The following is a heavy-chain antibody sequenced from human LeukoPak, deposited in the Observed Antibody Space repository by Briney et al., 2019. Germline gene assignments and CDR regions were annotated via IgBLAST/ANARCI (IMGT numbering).Heavy chain of an antibody. V-gene: IGHV3-48*01. CDR3: ANNHWSLGY. Sequence: PGGSLRLSCAASGFTFNSYGMIWVRQAPGKGLEWVSYISSSTSTITYADSKKGRFTISRDNSKNTLYLQVNGLRPEDTAVYYCANNHWSLGYWGQGTLVTVSS. CDR2: ISSSTSTI. J-gene: IGHJ4*02. D-gene: IGHD1-1*01. CDR1: GFTFNSYG.